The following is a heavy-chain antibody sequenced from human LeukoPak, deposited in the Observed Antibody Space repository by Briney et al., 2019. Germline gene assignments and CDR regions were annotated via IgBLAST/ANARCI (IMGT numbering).Heavy chain of an antibody. D-gene: IGHD6-19*01. CDR1: GGSSSGYY. CDR3: ARDIAVAGTHRGTDY. CDR2: INHSGST. Sequence: SETLSLTCAVYGGSSSGYYWSWIRQPPGKGLEWIGEINHSGSTNYNPSLKSRVTISVDTSKNQFSLKLSSVTAADTAVYYCARDIAVAGTHRGTDYWGQGTLVTVSS. J-gene: IGHJ4*02. V-gene: IGHV4-34*01.